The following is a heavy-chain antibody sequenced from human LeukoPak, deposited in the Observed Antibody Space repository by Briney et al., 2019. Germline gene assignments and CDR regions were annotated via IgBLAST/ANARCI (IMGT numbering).Heavy chain of an antibody. V-gene: IGHV3-7*01. J-gene: IGHJ3*02. CDR2: IKQDGGEK. CDR1: GFSFSNYW. Sequence: GGSLRLSCAASGFSFSNYWMSWVRQAPGKGPEWVANIKQDGGEKYYVDSVKGRFTISRDNAKNSLYLQMNGLRAEDTAVYYCTRAGDAFDIWGQGTMVTVSS. CDR3: TRAGDAFDI.